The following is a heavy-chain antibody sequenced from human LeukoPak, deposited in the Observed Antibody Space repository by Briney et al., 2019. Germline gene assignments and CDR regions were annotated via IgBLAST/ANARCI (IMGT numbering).Heavy chain of an antibody. D-gene: IGHD2-2*01. CDR2: IIPTFGTA. V-gene: IGHV1-69*01. Sequence: SVNVSCKASGGTFSSYAISWVRQAPGQGLEWMGGIIPTFGTANYAQKFQGRVTITADESTSTAYMELSSLRSEDTAVYYCASGYCSSTSCEGDWFDPWGQGTLVTVSS. CDR1: GGTFSSYA. J-gene: IGHJ5*02. CDR3: ASGYCSSTSCEGDWFDP.